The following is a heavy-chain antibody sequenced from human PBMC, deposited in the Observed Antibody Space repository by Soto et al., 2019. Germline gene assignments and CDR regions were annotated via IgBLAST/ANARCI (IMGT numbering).Heavy chain of an antibody. CDR1: GGSISSSNW. CDR2: IYHSGST. J-gene: IGHJ4*02. V-gene: IGHV4-4*02. D-gene: IGHD6-19*01. Sequence: TSETLSLTCAVSGGSISSSNWWSWVRQPPEKGLEWIGEIYHSGSTNYNPSLKSRVTISVDKSKNQFSLKLSSVTAADTAVYYCARSLSRKAVAGNFDYWGQGTLVTVSS. CDR3: ARSLSRKAVAGNFDY.